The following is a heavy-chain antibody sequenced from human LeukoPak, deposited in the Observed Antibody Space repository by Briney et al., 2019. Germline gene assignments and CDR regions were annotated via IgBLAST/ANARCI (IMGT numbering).Heavy chain of an antibody. D-gene: IGHD6-13*01. CDR1: GGSISGYY. V-gene: IGHV4-59*01. CDR3: ARGCSAGTPHNWFDP. J-gene: IGHJ5*02. Sequence: SETLSLTCTVSGGSISGYYWSWIRQPPGKGLEWIGYIYYSGSTNYNPSLKSRVTISVDTSKNQFSLKLSSVTAADTTVYYCARGCSAGTPHNWFDPWGQGTLVTVSS. CDR2: IYYSGST.